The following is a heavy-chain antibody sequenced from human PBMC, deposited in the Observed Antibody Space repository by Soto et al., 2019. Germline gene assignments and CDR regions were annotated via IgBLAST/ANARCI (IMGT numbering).Heavy chain of an antibody. CDR1: GFTLTNYA. CDR3: EGSWT. Sequence: EVQLLVSGGGSVQPGGSLRLSCEVSGFTLTNYAMSWVRQAPGKGLEWVSQISASGDRTYYADSVQGRFTISKDSSKNTLFRQRSSLRGEDSAVYYCEGSWTWCQGKMVSVSS. D-gene: IGHD5-12*01. J-gene: IGHJ3*01. CDR2: ISASGDRT. V-gene: IGHV3-23*01.